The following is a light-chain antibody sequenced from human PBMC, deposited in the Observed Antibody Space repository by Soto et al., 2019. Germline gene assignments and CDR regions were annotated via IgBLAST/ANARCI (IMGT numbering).Light chain of an antibody. CDR2: DAS. CDR3: QHYNYWPPKT. CDR1: QTIDNT. Sequence: EIVMTQAPATLSVSPGGRVTLSCRASQTIDNTLAWYQRKPGQAPRLLIYDASTRATGVPARFSGSGSGTDFTLTISSLQSEDFAVYYCQHYNYWPPKTFGQGTKVDIK. V-gene: IGKV3-15*01. J-gene: IGKJ1*01.